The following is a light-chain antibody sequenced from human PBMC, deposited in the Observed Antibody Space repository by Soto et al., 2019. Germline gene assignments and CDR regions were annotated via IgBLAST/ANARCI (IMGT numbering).Light chain of an antibody. CDR3: CSYTSSNTYV. J-gene: IGLJ1*01. Sequence: QSALTQPASVSGSPGQSITISCTGTSSDVGGNKFVSWYQHRPGRAPKVIISDVSHRPSGVSNRFSGSKSGSTASLTISGLQTEDEADYYCCSYTSSNTYVFGSGTKVTVL. CDR2: DVS. V-gene: IGLV2-14*01. CDR1: SSDVGGNKF.